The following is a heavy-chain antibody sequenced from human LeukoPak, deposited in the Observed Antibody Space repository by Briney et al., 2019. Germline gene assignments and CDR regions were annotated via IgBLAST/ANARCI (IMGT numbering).Heavy chain of an antibody. CDR2: IYTSGST. V-gene: IGHV4-4*07. CDR1: RGSLSRYY. D-gene: IGHD5-18*01. CDR3: ARESIQLWLIDY. Sequence: PSETLSLTRTVSRGSLSRYYWRWLRQPAGKGLEWIGRIYTSGSTNYNPSLKSRVTMSVDTSKNQFSLKLSSVTAADTAVYYCARESIQLWLIDYWGQGTLVTVSS. J-gene: IGHJ4*02.